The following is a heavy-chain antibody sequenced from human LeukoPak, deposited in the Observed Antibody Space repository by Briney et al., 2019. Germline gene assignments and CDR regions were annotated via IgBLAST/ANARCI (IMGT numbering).Heavy chain of an antibody. V-gene: IGHV6-1*01. CDR2: TYYRSKWYN. J-gene: IGHJ4*02. Sequence: SQTLSLTCAISGDSVSSNSAAWNWIRQSPSRGLEWLGRTYYRSKWYNDYAVSVKSRITINPDTSKNQFSLKLSSVTAADTAVYYCARGLGGTGARYFDYWGQGTLVTVSS. D-gene: IGHD3/OR15-3a*01. CDR1: GDSVSSNSAA. CDR3: ARGLGGTGARYFDY.